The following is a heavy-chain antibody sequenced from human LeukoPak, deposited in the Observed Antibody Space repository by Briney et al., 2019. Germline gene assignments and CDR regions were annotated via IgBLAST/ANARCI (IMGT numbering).Heavy chain of an antibody. D-gene: IGHD6-6*01. Sequence: GESLKISCKGSGYSFPSYWIGWVRQMPGKGLEWMGSIYPGDSDTRYSPSFQGQATISADKSISTAYLQWSSLKASDTAMYYCARGLIASRRGIMDYWGQGTLVTVSS. CDR1: GYSFPSYW. CDR2: IYPGDSDT. J-gene: IGHJ4*02. CDR3: ARGLIASRRGIMDY. V-gene: IGHV5-51*01.